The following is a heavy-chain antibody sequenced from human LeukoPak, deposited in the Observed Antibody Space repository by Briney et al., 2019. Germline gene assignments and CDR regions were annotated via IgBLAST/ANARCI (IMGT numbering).Heavy chain of an antibody. CDR2: INHSGST. CDR3: ARTPPYYYDSSGYYYYFDY. V-gene: IGHV4-34*01. J-gene: IGHJ4*02. D-gene: IGHD3-22*01. Sequence: SETLSLTCAVHGGSFSGYYWSWIRQPPGKGLEWIGEINHSGSTNYNPSLKSRVTISVDTSKNQFSLKLSSVTAADTAVYYCARTPPYYYDSSGYYYYFDYWGQGTLVTVSS. CDR1: GGSFSGYY.